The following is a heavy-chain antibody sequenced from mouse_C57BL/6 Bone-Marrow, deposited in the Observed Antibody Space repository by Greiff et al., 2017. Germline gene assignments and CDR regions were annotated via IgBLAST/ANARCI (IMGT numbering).Heavy chain of an antibody. D-gene: IGHD2-5*01. CDR3: AFYSNNWYFDV. J-gene: IGHJ1*03. Sequence: EVKLMESVAELVRPGASVKLSCTASGFNIKNTYMHWVKQRPEQGLEWIGRIDPANGNTTYAPKFPGKATITADTSANTAYLQLSSLTSEDTAIYYCAFYSNNWYFDVWGTGTTVTVAS. CDR1: GFNIKNTY. V-gene: IGHV14-3*01. CDR2: IDPANGNT.